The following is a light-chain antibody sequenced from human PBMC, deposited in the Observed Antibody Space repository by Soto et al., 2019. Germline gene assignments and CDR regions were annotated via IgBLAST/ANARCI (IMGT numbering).Light chain of an antibody. V-gene: IGLV2-8*01. J-gene: IGLJ3*02. Sequence: QSALTQPPSASGSPGQSVTISCTGTSSDVGGYNYVSWYQQYPGRAPKLMIYEVTKRHSGVPERFSGSKSGNTASLTVSGLQAEEEADYYCSSYAASNNFYFVFGGGTKLTVL. CDR1: SSDVGGYNY. CDR2: EVT. CDR3: SSYAASNNFYFV.